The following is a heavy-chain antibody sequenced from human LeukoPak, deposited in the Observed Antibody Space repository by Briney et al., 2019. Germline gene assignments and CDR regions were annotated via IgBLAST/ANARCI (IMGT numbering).Heavy chain of an antibody. Sequence: SETLSLTCTVSGGSISSYYWSWIRQPPGKGLEWIGYIYYSGSTNYNPSLKSRVTISVDTSKNQFSLKLSSVTAADTAVYYCARYGDARGLDYWGQGTLATVSS. J-gene: IGHJ4*02. D-gene: IGHD4-17*01. CDR3: ARYGDARGLDY. CDR2: IYYSGST. CDR1: GGSISSYY. V-gene: IGHV4-59*01.